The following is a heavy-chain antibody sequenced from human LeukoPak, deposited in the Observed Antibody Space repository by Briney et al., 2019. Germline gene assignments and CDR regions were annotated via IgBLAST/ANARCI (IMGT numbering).Heavy chain of an antibody. CDR3: ARRKYSSSWTDAFDI. CDR1: GFTFSSYS. J-gene: IGHJ3*02. D-gene: IGHD6-13*01. Sequence: GGSLRLSCAASGFTFSSYSMNWVRQAPGKGLEWVSYISSSSSYIYYADSVKGRFPISRDNAKNSLYLQMNSLRAEDTAVYYCARRKYSSSWTDAFDIWGQGTMVTVSS. V-gene: IGHV3-21*01. CDR2: ISSSSSYI.